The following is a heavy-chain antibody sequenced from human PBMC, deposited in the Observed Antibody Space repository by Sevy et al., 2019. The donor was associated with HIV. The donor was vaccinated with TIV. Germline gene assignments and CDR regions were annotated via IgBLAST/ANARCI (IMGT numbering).Heavy chain of an antibody. CDR1: GFTFRSYE. D-gene: IGHD3-22*01. Sequence: GGSLRLSCAASGFTFRSYEMNWVRQAPGKGLEWVSYISSSGSPIYYADSVKGRFTISRDNAKNSLYLQMNSLRVDDTGVYYCARDLPGDSRMDVWGQGTTVTVSS. V-gene: IGHV3-48*03. J-gene: IGHJ6*02. CDR2: ISSSGSPI. CDR3: ARDLPGDSRMDV.